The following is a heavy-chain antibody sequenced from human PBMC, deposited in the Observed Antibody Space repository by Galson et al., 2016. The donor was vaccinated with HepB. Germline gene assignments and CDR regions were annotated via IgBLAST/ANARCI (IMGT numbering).Heavy chain of an antibody. CDR1: GFTVSSNY. Sequence: SLRLSCAASGFTVSSNYMSWVRQAPGKGLEWVSVIYSGGSTYYADSVKGRFTISRDNTKNTLHLQMNSLRAEDTAVYYCAREPPGMQSPGYYYYYGMDVWGQGTTVTVS. CDR2: IYSGGST. D-gene: IGHD3-10*01. V-gene: IGHV3-66*01. J-gene: IGHJ6*02. CDR3: AREPPGMQSPGYYYYYGMDV.